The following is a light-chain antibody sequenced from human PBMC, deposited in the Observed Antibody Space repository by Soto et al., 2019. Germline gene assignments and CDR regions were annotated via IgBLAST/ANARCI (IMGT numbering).Light chain of an antibody. Sequence: QSLLTKAASVSGSPGQSITISCTGTSSDVGIDNLVSWYQQHPGHAPKLMIYEGSKRPSGVSNRFSGSKSGNTASLTISGLQAEDEADYYCCSYAGSSTPYVFGTRTKVTVL. CDR2: EGS. J-gene: IGLJ1*01. CDR3: CSYAGSSTPYV. CDR1: SSDVGIDNL. V-gene: IGLV2-23*01.